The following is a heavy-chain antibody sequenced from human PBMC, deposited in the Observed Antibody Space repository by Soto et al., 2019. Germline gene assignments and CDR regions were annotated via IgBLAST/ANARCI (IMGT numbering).Heavy chain of an antibody. CDR1: GGSISGGGFS. V-gene: IGHV4-30-2*01. CDR3: ARLQFGEGFDY. D-gene: IGHD3-10*01. Sequence: SETLSLTCAASGGSISGGGFSWSWIRQPPGKGLEWIGYILHTGGTQYNPSLKSRVSMSVDKSKNQFSLHLTSVTAADTAVYYCARLQFGEGFDYWGQGALVTVSS. CDR2: ILHTGGT. J-gene: IGHJ4*02.